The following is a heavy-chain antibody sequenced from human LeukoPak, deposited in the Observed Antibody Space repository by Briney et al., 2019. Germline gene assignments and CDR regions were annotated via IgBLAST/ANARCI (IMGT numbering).Heavy chain of an antibody. V-gene: IGHV4-59*08. CDR3: AGRTVTNGWFRIDY. Sequence: SETLSLTCTASGGSISTYYWSWIRQPPGKGLEWIGYIYYNGATDYNPSLKSRVTISVDTSKNEFSLKLSSVTAADTALYYCAGRTVTNGWFRIDYWGQGSLVIVSS. J-gene: IGHJ4*02. CDR2: IYYNGAT. D-gene: IGHD6-19*01. CDR1: GGSISTYY.